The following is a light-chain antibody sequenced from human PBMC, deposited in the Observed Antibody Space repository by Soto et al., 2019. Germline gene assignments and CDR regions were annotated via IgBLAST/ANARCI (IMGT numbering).Light chain of an antibody. CDR2: GAF. Sequence: EIVMTQSPVTLSVSPGERATLSCRAGQSVSSNLAWYQQKPGQAPSLLIYGAFTRATGIPARFSGTGSGTEFTLTISSLQSEDFALYYCQQYNDWPLTFGQGTKVDI. CDR1: QSVSSN. J-gene: IGKJ1*01. CDR3: QQYNDWPLT. V-gene: IGKV3-15*01.